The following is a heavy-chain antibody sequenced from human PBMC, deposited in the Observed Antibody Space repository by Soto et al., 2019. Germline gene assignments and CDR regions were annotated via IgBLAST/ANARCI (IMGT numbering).Heavy chain of an antibody. Sequence: AASVKVSCKASGYTFTGYYMHWVRQAPGQGLEWMGWINPNSGGTNYAQKFQGRVTMTRDTSISAAYMELSRLRSDDTAVYYCAREEDVLRFLEWLLPGMDVWGQGTTVTVSS. V-gene: IGHV1-2*02. CDR2: INPNSGGT. J-gene: IGHJ6*02. CDR1: GYTFTGYY. D-gene: IGHD3-3*01. CDR3: AREEDVLRFLEWLLPGMDV.